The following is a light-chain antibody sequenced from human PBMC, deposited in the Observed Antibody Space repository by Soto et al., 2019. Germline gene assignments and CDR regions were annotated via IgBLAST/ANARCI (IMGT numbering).Light chain of an antibody. V-gene: IGKV3-20*01. CDR3: QQYASSSYT. CDR1: QSLSSSN. Sequence: EIVLTQSPGTLSLSPGERATLSCRASQSLSSSNLAWYQQKPGQAPRLLIAGVSSRATGIPDRFSGSGSGTDFTLTISRLEPEDLAVYCCQQYASSSYTFGQGTQLELK. CDR2: GVS. J-gene: IGKJ2*01.